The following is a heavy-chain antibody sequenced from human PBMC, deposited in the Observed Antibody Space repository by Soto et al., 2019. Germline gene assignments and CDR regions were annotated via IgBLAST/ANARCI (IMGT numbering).Heavy chain of an antibody. J-gene: IGHJ5*02. CDR3: ATVFDL. CDR1: GFTLRSHR. V-gene: IGHV3-74*01. CDR2: VDTDGGGT. Sequence: EVQLVESGGGLVQPGGSLRVSCAASGFTLRSHRIHWVRQVPGKGLEWVSRVDTDGGGTSYADSVKGLFTISTDNAKNTVYLQMNGLRAEDTAVYYCATVFDLWGQGTLVTVSS.